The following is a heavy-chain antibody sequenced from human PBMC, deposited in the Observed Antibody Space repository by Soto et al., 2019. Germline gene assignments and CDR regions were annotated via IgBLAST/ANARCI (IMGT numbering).Heavy chain of an antibody. CDR3: ARGPSP. CDR1: GGSVSSGGYS. V-gene: IGHV4-30-2*01. J-gene: IGHJ5*02. Sequence: QLQLQESGSRLVKPSQTLSLTCAVSGGSVSSGGYSWSWFRQPPGKGLEWIGYIYHSGRTYYNPSLKSRVTISVDRSKNHFSLKLSYVTAADTAMYYCARGPSPWGQGTLVTVSS. CDR2: IYHSGRT.